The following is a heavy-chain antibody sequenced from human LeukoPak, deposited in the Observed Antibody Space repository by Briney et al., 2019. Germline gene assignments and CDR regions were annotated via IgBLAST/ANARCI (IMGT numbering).Heavy chain of an antibody. CDR1: GGSISSYY. J-gene: IGHJ4*02. D-gene: IGHD6-13*01. CDR3: ARGQQLLQGGFDY. V-gene: IGHV4-59*01. CDR2: IYYSGST. Sequence: SETLSLTCTVSGGSISSYYWSWIRQPPGKGLEWIGYIYYSGSTNYNPSLKSRVTISVDTSKNQFSLKLSSVTAADTAVYYCARGQQLLQGGFDYWGQRTLVTVSS.